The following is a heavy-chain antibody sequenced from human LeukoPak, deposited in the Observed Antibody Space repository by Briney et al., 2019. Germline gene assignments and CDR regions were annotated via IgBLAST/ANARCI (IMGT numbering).Heavy chain of an antibody. J-gene: IGHJ5*02. D-gene: IGHD3-3*01. Sequence: PGGSLRLSCAASEFTFSSYWMSWVRQAPGKGLEWVANIKQDGSEKYYVDSVKGRFTISRDNAKNSLYLQMNSLRAEDTAVYYCARGHANYDFWSGYYTPYNWFDPWGQGTLVTVSS. V-gene: IGHV3-7*01. CDR1: EFTFSSYW. CDR3: ARGHANYDFWSGYYTPYNWFDP. CDR2: IKQDGSEK.